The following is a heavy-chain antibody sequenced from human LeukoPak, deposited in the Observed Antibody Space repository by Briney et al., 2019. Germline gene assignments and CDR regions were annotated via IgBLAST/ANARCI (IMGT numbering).Heavy chain of an antibody. V-gene: IGHV3-7*01. CDR2: IKQDGSEK. Sequence: PGGSLRLSCAASGFTFSSNWMSWVRQAPGKGLGRGANIKQDGSEKYYVDSVKGRFTISRDNAKNSLYLQMNSLRAEDTAVYYCARDCSGGSCYSGELGYWGQGTLVTVSS. CDR3: ARDCSGGSCYSGELGY. CDR1: GFTFSSNW. J-gene: IGHJ4*02. D-gene: IGHD2-15*01.